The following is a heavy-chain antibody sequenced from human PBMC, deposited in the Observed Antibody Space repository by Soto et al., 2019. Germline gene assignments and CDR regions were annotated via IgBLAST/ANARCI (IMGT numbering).Heavy chain of an antibody. V-gene: IGHV3-30*04. CDR3: ATDRSDAVNNWGFRGFFES. D-gene: IGHD7-27*01. J-gene: IGHJ4*02. Sequence: QVQLVESGGGVVQPGRSLGLSCAASGFIFSNYAMHWVRQAPGKGLESVAIISFDGRNKYYTESVKGRFTISRDDSKNTLYLQMASLRPEDTALYYCATDRSDAVNNWGFRGFFESWGQGTLVNVSS. CDR1: GFIFSNYA. CDR2: ISFDGRNK.